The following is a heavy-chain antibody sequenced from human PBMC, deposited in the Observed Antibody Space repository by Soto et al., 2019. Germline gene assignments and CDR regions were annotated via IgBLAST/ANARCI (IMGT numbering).Heavy chain of an antibody. D-gene: IGHD3-9*01. CDR2: ISPKSGGT. CDR1: GYTFTGYY. J-gene: IGHJ4*02. Sequence: VASVKVSGKASGYTFTGYYMHWVRQAPGHGFEWMGRISPKSGGTNYAQKFQGRVTMTWDTSLNTAYMELSSLMFEDTAVYYCARPPGYVSDWYYFDLWGQGTLVTVSS. CDR3: ARPPGYVSDWYYFDL. V-gene: IGHV1-2*02.